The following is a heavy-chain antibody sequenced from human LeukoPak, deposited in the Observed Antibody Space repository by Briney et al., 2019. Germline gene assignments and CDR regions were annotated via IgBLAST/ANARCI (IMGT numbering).Heavy chain of an antibody. J-gene: IGHJ5*02. D-gene: IGHD2-2*01. V-gene: IGHV1-24*01. CDR2: FDPEDGET. CDR1: GYTLPELF. Sequence: SVTVSRKVCGYTLPELFMYWVRQAPGKGLEWVGGFDPEDGETIYAQKFQGRVTMTEDTSTDTAYMELSSLRSEDTAVYYCATRGGDQLLLGYNWFYPWGQGTLVTVSS. CDR3: ATRGGDQLLLGYNWFYP.